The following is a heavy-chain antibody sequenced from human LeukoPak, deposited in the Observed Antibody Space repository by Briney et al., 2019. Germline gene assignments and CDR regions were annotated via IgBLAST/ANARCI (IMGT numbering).Heavy chain of an antibody. CDR3: ARSGLSNDGTLTDYFDY. CDR2: IYRGGTT. Sequence: GGSLRLSCAVSGFVINNNYVSWDRQAPGKGLQWLSIIYRGGTTYYADSVKGRFTISRDSSKDTVYLQMNSLRAEDTAVYFCARSGLSNDGTLTDYFDYWGQGTLVTVSS. V-gene: IGHV3-66*01. D-gene: IGHD1-14*01. J-gene: IGHJ4*02. CDR1: GFVINNNY.